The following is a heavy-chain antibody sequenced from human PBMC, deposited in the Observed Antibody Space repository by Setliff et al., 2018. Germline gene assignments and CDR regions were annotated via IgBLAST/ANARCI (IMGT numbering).Heavy chain of an antibody. D-gene: IGHD1-20*01. CDR1: GFTFDDYG. CDR2: INWNGGST. J-gene: IGHJ5*01. V-gene: IGHV3-20*04. Sequence: PGGSLRLSCAASGFTFDDYGMSWVRQAPGKGLEWVSGINWNGGSTGYADSVKGRFTISRDNAKNSLYLQMNSLRAEDTALYYCARVRLPNSYMRSGVESWGQGTLVTVSS. CDR3: ARVRLPNSYMRSGVES.